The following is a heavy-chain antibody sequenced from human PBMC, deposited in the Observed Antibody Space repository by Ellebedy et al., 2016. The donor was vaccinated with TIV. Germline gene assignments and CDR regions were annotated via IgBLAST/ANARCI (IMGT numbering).Heavy chain of an antibody. D-gene: IGHD3-22*01. CDR1: GDSISSYY. J-gene: IGHJ1*01. CDR3: ARGADYHDDAGYYSD. V-gene: IGHV4-59*01. CDR2: MYYTGST. Sequence: MPSETLSLTCTVSGDSISSYYWGWIRQPPGKGLEWIGYMYYTGSTTYNPSLKGRVTMSVDTSNDQFSLILKLNSVTAADTAVYDCARGADYHDDAGYYSDWGQGSLVIFSS.